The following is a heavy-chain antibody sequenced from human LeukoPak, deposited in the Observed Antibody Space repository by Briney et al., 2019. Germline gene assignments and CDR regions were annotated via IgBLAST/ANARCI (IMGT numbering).Heavy chain of an antibody. V-gene: IGHV4-59*01. Sequence: SETLSLTCTVSGGSISSYYWSWIRQPPGKGLEWIGYIYYSGSTNYNPSLKSRVTISVDTSKNQFSLKLSFVTAADTAVYYCARISGYCSSTSCYEAGWFDPWGQGTLVTVS. D-gene: IGHD2-2*01. CDR3: ARISGYCSSTSCYEAGWFDP. J-gene: IGHJ5*02. CDR1: GGSISSYY. CDR2: IYYSGST.